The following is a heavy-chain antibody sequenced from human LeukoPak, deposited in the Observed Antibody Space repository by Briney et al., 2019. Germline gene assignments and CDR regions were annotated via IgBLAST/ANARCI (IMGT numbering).Heavy chain of an antibody. J-gene: IGHJ5*02. CDR2: IIPIFGTA. D-gene: IGHD2-2*01. CDR3: AREFVVVPAASLVGFDP. V-gene: IGHV1-69*13. Sequence: ASVKVSCKASGYTFTSYAMNWVRQAPGQGLEWMGGIIPIFGTANYAQKFQGRVTITADESTSTAYMELSSLKSEDTAVYYCAREFVVVPAASLVGFDPWGQGTLVTVSS. CDR1: GYTFTSYA.